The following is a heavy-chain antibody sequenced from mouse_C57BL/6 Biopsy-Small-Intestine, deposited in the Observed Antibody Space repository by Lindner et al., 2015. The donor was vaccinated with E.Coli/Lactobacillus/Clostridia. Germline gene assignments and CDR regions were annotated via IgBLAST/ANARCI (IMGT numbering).Heavy chain of an antibody. Sequence: SVKVSCKASGYTFTNYGISWVRQAPGQGLEWMGWISANNGNTNSAQKLQGRVTMTTDTSTSTAYMELRSLRSDDTAVYYCARGGSTAMVLFYWGQGTLVTVSS. J-gene: IGHJ4*01. V-gene: IGHV1-81*01. D-gene: IGHD1-1*02. CDR3: ARGGSTAMVLFY. CDR2: ISANNGNT. CDR1: GYTFTNYG.